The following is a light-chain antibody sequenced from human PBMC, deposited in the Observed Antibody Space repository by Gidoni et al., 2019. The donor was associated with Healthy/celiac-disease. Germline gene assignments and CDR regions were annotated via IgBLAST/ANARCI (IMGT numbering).Light chain of an antibody. V-gene: IGKV1-8*01. CDR3: QQYYSYPRT. CDR2: AAS. Sequence: AIRMTQSPSSFSASTGDRVTITCRASQGINSYLAWYQQKPGKAPNLLIYAASTLQSGVPSRFSGSGSGTDFTLTISCLQSEDFATYYCQQYYSYPRTFGQGTKVEIK. CDR1: QGINSY. J-gene: IGKJ1*01.